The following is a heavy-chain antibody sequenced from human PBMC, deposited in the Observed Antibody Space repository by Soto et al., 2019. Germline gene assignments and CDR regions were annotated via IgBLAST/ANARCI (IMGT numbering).Heavy chain of an antibody. CDR2: ITPIYPTT. D-gene: IGHD5-18*01. V-gene: IGHV1-69*15. CDR3: ARIPRYSFPTSDDLYS. Sequence: QVQLVQSGAEVRKPGSSVQVSCKASGGTFYTYTFSWVRQAPGQGLEWMGSITPIYPTTNYAEKFQGRLTVTADGSTNTAYMELNSLTSDDTAVYYCARIPRYSFPTSDDLYSWGQGTLVTVSS. J-gene: IGHJ4*02. CDR1: GGTFYTYT.